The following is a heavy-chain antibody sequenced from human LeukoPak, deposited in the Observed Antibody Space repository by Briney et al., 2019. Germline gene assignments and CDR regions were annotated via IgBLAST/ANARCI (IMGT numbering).Heavy chain of an antibody. CDR1: GASFSDYY. CDR2: IDHSGGT. D-gene: IGHD6-6*01. CDR3: ATSSKLGSYNWLDP. V-gene: IGHV4-34*01. Sequence: PSETLSLTCAVYGASFSDYYWSWIRQPPGKGLEWIGEIDHSGGTKCNPSLKSRVTISRDTSKNQFSLDLTSVTAADTAVYYCATSSKLGSYNWLDPWGQGTPVTVSA. J-gene: IGHJ5*02.